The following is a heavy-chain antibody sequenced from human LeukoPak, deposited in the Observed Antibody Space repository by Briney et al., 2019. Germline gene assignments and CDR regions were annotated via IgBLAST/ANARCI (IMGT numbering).Heavy chain of an antibody. CDR2: ICYSGST. V-gene: IGHV4-39*01. Sequence: SETLSLTCTVSGGSISSSTYYWGWIRQPPGKGLEWIGSICYSGSTYDNPSLKSRDTISVDTSKNQFSLKLNSVTAADTAVYYCANPYSGGYHGPHIWGQGTMVTVSP. J-gene: IGHJ3*02. CDR3: ANPYSGGYHGPHI. CDR1: GGSISSSTYY. D-gene: IGHD1-26*01.